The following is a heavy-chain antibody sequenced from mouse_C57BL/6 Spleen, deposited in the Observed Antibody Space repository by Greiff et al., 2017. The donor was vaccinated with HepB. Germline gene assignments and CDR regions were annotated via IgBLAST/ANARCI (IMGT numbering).Heavy chain of an antibody. CDR3: ARWAITTVEYFDY. V-gene: IGHV1-81*01. D-gene: IGHD1-1*01. CDR2: IYPRSGNT. Sequence: QVHVKQSGAELARPGASVKLSCKASGYTFTSYGISWVKQRTGQGLEWIGEIYPRSGNTYYNEKFKGKATLTADKSSSTAYMELRSLTSEDSAVYFCARWAITTVEYFDYWGQGTTLTVSS. CDR1: GYTFTSYG. J-gene: IGHJ2*01.